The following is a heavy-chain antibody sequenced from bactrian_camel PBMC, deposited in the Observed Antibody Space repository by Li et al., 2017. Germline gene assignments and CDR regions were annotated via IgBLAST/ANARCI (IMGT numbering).Heavy chain of an antibody. J-gene: IGHJ6*01. V-gene: IGHV3S29*01. Sequence: QVQLVESGGGSVQTGGSLRLSCTSSQYTSSSNCMGWFRQAPGKEPEGVATIYTGDGSAYYGDSVKGRFTISQDYAKKTVYLLMNSLKPEDAAMYTCVAGQAEGRWCPVEATTSEFGYRGQGTQVTVS. CDR2: IYTGDGSA. D-gene: IGHD6*01. CDR3: VAGQAEGRWCPVEATTSEFGY. CDR1: QYTSSSNC.